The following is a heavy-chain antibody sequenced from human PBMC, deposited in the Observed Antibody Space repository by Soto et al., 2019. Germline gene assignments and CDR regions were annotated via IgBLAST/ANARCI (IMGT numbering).Heavy chain of an antibody. Sequence: EVQLVESGGDLVQPGGSLRLSCAASGFTFSGYWMHWVRQVPGKGLEWVSGINTDGGSSAYADSVKGRFTISRDNAKNTLYLQMNGLRAEDTAVYYCAREAGYCSRTSCYRRAFDTWGQGTTVTVSS. D-gene: IGHD2-2*01. CDR3: AREAGYCSRTSCYRRAFDT. J-gene: IGHJ3*02. CDR1: GFTFSGYW. CDR2: INTDGGSS. V-gene: IGHV3-74*03.